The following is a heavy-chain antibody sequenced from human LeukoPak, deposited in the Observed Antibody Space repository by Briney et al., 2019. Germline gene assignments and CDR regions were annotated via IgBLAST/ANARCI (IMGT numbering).Heavy chain of an antibody. Sequence: HPGGSLRLSCAASGFTVSGNYMSWVRQAPGKGLEWLSVIHRGGNTYYADSVKGRFTISRDSSKNTVFLHMDSLRAEDTAVYYCARDPGYGLGVDYGDYWGQGTLVTVSS. J-gene: IGHJ4*02. CDR1: GFTVSGNY. CDR3: ARDPGYGLGVDYGDY. CDR2: IHRGGNT. V-gene: IGHV3-66*01. D-gene: IGHD3-10*01.